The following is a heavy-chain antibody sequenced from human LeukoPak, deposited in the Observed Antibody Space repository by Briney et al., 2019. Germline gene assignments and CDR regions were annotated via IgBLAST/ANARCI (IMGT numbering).Heavy chain of an antibody. D-gene: IGHD4-17*01. CDR2: INHSGST. V-gene: IGHV4-34*01. Sequence: SETLSLTCAVYGGSFSGYYWSWIRQPPGKGLEWIGEINHSGSTNYNPSLKSRVTISVDTSKNQFSLKLSSVTAADTAVYYCAGDTYGDYLWTYWGQGTLVTVSS. CDR3: AGDTYGDYLWTY. J-gene: IGHJ4*02. CDR1: GGSFSGYY.